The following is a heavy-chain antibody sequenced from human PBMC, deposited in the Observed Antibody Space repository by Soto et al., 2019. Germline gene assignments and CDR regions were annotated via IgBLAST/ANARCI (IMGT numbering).Heavy chain of an antibody. J-gene: IGHJ4*02. CDR2: INPNSSGT. D-gene: IGHD2-15*01. V-gene: IGHV1-2*04. CDR1: GGTFTDYY. CDR3: ATQRLGDASGGPPFDY. Sequence: ASVKVSCKASGGTFTDYYMHWVRQAPGQGLAWMGWINPNSSGTNYAQKFQGWGTMTRDPSISTAYMELSRLTSDNTAVYYCATQRLGDASGGPPFDYWGQGTPVTVSS.